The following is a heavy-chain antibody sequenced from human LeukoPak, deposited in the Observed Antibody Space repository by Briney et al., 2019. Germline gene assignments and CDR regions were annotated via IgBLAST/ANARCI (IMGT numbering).Heavy chain of an antibody. Sequence: SETLSLTCTVSGYSINSGYYWGWIRQPPGKGLEWIGEINDSGSSNYIPSLKSRVTISVDTSKNQFSLKLSSVTAADTAVYYCARDSTAGTFDYWGQGTLVTVSS. CDR1: GYSINSGYY. CDR3: ARDSTAGTFDY. V-gene: IGHV4-38-2*02. D-gene: IGHD3-10*01. CDR2: INDSGSS. J-gene: IGHJ4*02.